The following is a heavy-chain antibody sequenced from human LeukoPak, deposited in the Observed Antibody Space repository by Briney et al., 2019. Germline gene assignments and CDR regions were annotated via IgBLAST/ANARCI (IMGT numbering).Heavy chain of an antibody. Sequence: SETLSLTCTVSGGSMTSGSHYWGWNRQAPRKGLEWIGSIHYTGGTYYNPSLRSRVTIYALTSKNQFSLKLNSVTATDTAVYYCARHVSQGAYYYYFVDVWGKGATVTVSS. D-gene: IGHD3-16*01. CDR2: IHYTGGT. CDR3: ARHVSQGAYYYYFVDV. CDR1: GGSMTSGSHY. V-gene: IGHV4-39*01. J-gene: IGHJ6*03.